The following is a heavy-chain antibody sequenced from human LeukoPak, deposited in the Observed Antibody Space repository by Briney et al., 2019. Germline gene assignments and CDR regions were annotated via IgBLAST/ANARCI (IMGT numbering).Heavy chain of an antibody. D-gene: IGHD2-15*01. CDR2: IYASGST. Sequence: PSETLSLTCTVSGGSISTYYWSWIRQPAGKGLELIGRIYASGSTTCNPSLKSRVTMSVDTSKNQFSVRLTSVAAADTAVYYCARAAYCSGASCYFDYWGQGTLVTVSS. CDR3: ARAAYCSGASCYFDY. V-gene: IGHV4-4*07. CDR1: GGSISTYY. J-gene: IGHJ4*02.